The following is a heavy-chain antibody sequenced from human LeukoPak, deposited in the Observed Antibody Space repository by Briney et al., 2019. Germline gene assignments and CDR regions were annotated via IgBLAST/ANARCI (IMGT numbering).Heavy chain of an antibody. CDR3: TRHGGRDFYDSTEDAFDI. CDR2: IRSKPHNYAT. J-gene: IGHJ3*02. Sequence: GGSLRLSCAASGFTFTGSAMHWVRQASGKGLEWVGRIRSKPHNYATAYAASVKGRFTISRDDSKNTAYLQMNSLNTEDTAVYYCTRHGGRDFYDSTEDAFDIWGQGTMVTISS. V-gene: IGHV3-73*01. CDR1: GFTFTGSA. D-gene: IGHD3-22*01.